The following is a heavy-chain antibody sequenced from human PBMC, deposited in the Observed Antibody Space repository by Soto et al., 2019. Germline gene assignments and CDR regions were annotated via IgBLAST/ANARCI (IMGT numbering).Heavy chain of an antibody. Sequence: ASVKVSCKASGYTFNRYYMHWVRQAPGQGLEWMGWINPNSGGTNYAQKFQGWVTMTRDTSISTAYMELSRLRSDDTAVYYCAVGYYDILTGYSNWFDPWGQGTLVTVSS. D-gene: IGHD3-9*01. V-gene: IGHV1-2*04. J-gene: IGHJ5*02. CDR1: GYTFNRYY. CDR3: AVGYYDILTGYSNWFDP. CDR2: INPNSGGT.